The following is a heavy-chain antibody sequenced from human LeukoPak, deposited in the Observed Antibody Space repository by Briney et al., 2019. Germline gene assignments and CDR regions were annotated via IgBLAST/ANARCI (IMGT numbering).Heavy chain of an antibody. V-gene: IGHV4-39*07. CDR1: GGSLNNNIYY. J-gene: IGHJ4*02. D-gene: IGHD6-19*01. CDR2: VYYSGNT. CDR3: ARVGSGGAWFDF. Sequence: SETLSLTCTVSGGSLNNNIYYWGWIRQPPGKGLEWIGSVYYSGNTYYNPSLKGRVTISIDTSKNQLSLTLTSVTAADTAVYYCARVGSGGAWFDFWGQGTLVSVSS.